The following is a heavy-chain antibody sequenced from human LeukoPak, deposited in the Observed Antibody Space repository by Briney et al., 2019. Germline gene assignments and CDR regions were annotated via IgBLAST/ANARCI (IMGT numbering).Heavy chain of an antibody. CDR1: GGSISSSSYY. CDR2: IYNSGST. Sequence: SETLSLTCTVSGGSISSSSYYWGWIRQPPGKGLEWIGSIYNSGSTYYNPSLKSRVTISVDTSKSHFSLKLSSVTAADTAVYYCTRGSIAYYYMDVWGKGTTVTISS. V-gene: IGHV4-39*01. CDR3: TRGSIAYYYMDV. J-gene: IGHJ6*03. D-gene: IGHD3-22*01.